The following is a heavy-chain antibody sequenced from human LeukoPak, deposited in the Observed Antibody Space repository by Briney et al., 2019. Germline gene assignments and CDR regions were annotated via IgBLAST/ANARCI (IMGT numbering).Heavy chain of an antibody. CDR2: IKQDGSEK. CDR1: GFTFSSYW. V-gene: IGHV3-7*01. J-gene: IGHJ4*02. Sequence: GGSLRLSCAASGFTFSSYWMSWVRQAPGKGLEWVANIKQDGSEKYYVDSVKGRFTISRDDDKNSLFLQMTSLRAEDTAVYYCARVGGRYSPLGYWGQGTLVTVSS. CDR3: ARVGGRYSPLGY. D-gene: IGHD3-16*02.